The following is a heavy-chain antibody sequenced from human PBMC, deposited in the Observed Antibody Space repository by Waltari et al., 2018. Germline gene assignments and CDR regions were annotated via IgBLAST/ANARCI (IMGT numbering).Heavy chain of an antibody. J-gene: IGHJ6*02. V-gene: IGHV3-74*03. CDR3: ARLAPRTYRSPVPGRHYYYGMDV. CDR2: ISNDETTL. CDR1: GFRSSNHW. Sequence: EEQLLESGGGLVQPGDSLRLSCAASGFRSSNHWMNWVRQAQGQGLVWVARISNDETTLTYADSVKGRFTISRDNAKNTVYLQMKRLRADDTAVYYCARLAPRTYRSPVPGRHYYYGMDVWGQGTTVTVSS. D-gene: IGHD3-10*01.